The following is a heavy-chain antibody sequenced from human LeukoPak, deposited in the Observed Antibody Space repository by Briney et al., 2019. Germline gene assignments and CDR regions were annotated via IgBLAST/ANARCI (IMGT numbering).Heavy chain of an antibody. CDR3: AITTTIAAAGLDY. Sequence: GASVKVSCKASGYTFTGHYLHWVRQAPGQGLEWMGWINPNRGVTKYAQKFQGRVTMTRDTPISTAYMELSGLSSDDTAVYYCAITTTIAAAGLDYWGQGTLVTVSS. CDR2: INPNRGVT. D-gene: IGHD6-13*01. CDR1: GYTFTGHY. J-gene: IGHJ4*02. V-gene: IGHV1-2*02.